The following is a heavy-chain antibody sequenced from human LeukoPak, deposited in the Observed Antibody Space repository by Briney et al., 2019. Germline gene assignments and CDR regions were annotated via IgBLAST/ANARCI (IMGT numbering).Heavy chain of an antibody. J-gene: IGHJ4*02. CDR3: ARDTNIRESETFHF. CDR1: GYTFTDFY. V-gene: IGHV1-2*02. D-gene: IGHD2-2*02. Sequence: ASVKVSCKASGYTFTDFYFHWVRQAPGQGPEWMGWTNPNIGSTNSAQKFQGRVTMTRDTSISTAYMELSGLRSDDAAVYYCARDTNIRESETFHFWGQGTLVTVSS. CDR2: TNPNIGST.